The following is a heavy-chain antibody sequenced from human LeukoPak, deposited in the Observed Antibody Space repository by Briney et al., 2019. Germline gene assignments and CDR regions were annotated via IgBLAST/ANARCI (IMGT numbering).Heavy chain of an antibody. CDR2: ISSSSSYI. CDR1: GFTFSSYS. CDR3: ARETYSSGWSPGNWFDP. J-gene: IGHJ5*02. D-gene: IGHD6-19*01. V-gene: IGHV3-21*01. Sequence: PGGSLRLSCAASGFTFSSYSMNWVRQASGKGLEWVSSISSSSSYIYYADSVKGRFTISRDNAKNSLYLQMNSLRAEDTAVYYCARETYSSGWSPGNWFDPWGQGTLVTVSS.